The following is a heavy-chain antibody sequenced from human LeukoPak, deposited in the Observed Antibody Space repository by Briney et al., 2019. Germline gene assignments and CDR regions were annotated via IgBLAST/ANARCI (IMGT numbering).Heavy chain of an antibody. CDR2: IIGDGTTT. V-gene: IGHV3-48*03. CDR3: VRDRGGTYSGDNLFDP. D-gene: IGHD1/OR15-1a*01. Sequence: GGSLRLSCAASGFTFSTYEMNWVRQAPGKGLEWLSYIIGDGTTTRYADSVRDRFTLSRDNDKNSLYLQMNSLRADDTAVYYCVRDRGGTYSGDNLFDPWGQGTLVTVSS. CDR1: GFTFSTYE. J-gene: IGHJ5*02.